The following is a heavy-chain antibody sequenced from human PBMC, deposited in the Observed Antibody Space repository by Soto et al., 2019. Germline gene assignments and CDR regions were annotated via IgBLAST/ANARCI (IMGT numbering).Heavy chain of an antibody. CDR3: ARDWGSSGWYRGGDY. D-gene: IGHD6-19*01. Sequence: VQLVESGGGLVQPGGSLRLSCAASGFTFSPYSMHWVRQAPGKGLEWVAVTSYDGGNKFYADSVKGRFTISRDNSKNTLYLQMDSLKPEDTAVYYCARDWGSSGWYRGGDYWGQGTLVTVSS. V-gene: IGHV3-30-3*01. J-gene: IGHJ4*02. CDR1: GFTFSPYS. CDR2: TSYDGGNK.